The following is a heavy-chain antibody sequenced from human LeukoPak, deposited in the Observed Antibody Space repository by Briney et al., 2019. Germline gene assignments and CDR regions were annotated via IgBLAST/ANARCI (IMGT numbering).Heavy chain of an antibody. V-gene: IGHV3-7*05. CDR2: IKQDGSEK. CDR1: GFTFSIYW. Sequence: PGGSLRLSCAASGFTFSIYWMSWVRQAPGKGLEWVANIKQDGSEKYYVDSVKGRFTISRDNANNSLYLQMNSLRAEDTAVYYCAKVGHDYGDYPIDYWGQGTLVTVSS. D-gene: IGHD4-17*01. CDR3: AKVGHDYGDYPIDY. J-gene: IGHJ4*02.